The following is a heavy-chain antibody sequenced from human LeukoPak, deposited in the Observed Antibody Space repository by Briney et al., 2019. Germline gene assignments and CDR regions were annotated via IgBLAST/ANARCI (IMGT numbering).Heavy chain of an antibody. D-gene: IGHD3-10*01. Sequence: GGSLRLSCAVSGFTFRNYAIHWDRQAPGKGLEWVAFISWDGSTKYYADSVKGRFTISRDNSKNTVSLQMNSLRAEDTAVYYCATVRGSLPYYHSMDVWGQGTTVTVSS. CDR1: GFTFRNYA. CDR2: ISWDGSTK. V-gene: IGHV3-30-3*01. J-gene: IGHJ6*02. CDR3: ATVRGSLPYYHSMDV.